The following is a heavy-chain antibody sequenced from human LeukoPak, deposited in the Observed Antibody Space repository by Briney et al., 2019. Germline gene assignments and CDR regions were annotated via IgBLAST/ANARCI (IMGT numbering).Heavy chain of an antibody. J-gene: IGHJ4*02. Sequence: TAGSLRLSCAASGFTFSTYAMSWVRQAPGKGLEWVSLISGSGSGTYYANAVKGRFTISRDNSKNTLYLQMDSLRTEDTAVYYCAKERATTTTFDYWGQGTLITVSS. CDR2: ISGSGSGT. CDR3: AKERATTTTFDY. CDR1: GFTFSTYA. V-gene: IGHV3-23*01. D-gene: IGHD1-26*01.